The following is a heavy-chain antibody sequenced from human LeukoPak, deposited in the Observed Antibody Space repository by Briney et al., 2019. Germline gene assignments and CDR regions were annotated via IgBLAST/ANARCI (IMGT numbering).Heavy chain of an antibody. CDR1: GFXFSNYG. CDR2: ISYAGSNK. Sequence: PGGSLRLSCAASGFXFSNYGMHWVRQAPGKGLEWVAVISYAGSNKYYAESVKGRFTISRDNSKNTVYLQMNSLRAEDTAVYYCAKELGDPDYWGQGTLVTVSS. CDR3: AKELGDPDY. D-gene: IGHD1-26*01. V-gene: IGHV3-30*18. J-gene: IGHJ4*02.